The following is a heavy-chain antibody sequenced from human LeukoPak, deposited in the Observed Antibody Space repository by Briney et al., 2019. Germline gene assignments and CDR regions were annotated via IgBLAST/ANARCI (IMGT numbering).Heavy chain of an antibody. Sequence: GGSLRLSCAASGFTFSSYGMHWVRQAPGKGLEWVAVIWYDGSNKYYADSVKGRFTISRDNSKNTLYLQMNSLRAEDTAVYYCAKNNFAAIHKSSLDYWGQGTLVTVSS. CDR1: GFTFSSYG. J-gene: IGHJ4*02. CDR3: AKNNFAAIHKSSLDY. V-gene: IGHV3-33*06. D-gene: IGHD2-21*01. CDR2: IWYDGSNK.